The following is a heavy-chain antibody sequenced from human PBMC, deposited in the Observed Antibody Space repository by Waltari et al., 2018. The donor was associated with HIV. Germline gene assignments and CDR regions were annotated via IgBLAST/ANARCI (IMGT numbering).Heavy chain of an antibody. J-gene: IGHJ4*02. CDR1: GDAILSGSSY. Sequence: QVQLQESGSGLVKPSQTLSLTCTVSGDAILSGSSYWTWIRQSAGKGLEWIGRIYTSGSTKYNPSLKSRVTMSIDTSKNQFSLKLISLTAADTAVYYCAREGRDFYDSSGFYLYWGQGTLVAVSS. D-gene: IGHD3-22*01. CDR3: AREGRDFYDSSGFYLY. CDR2: IYTSGST. V-gene: IGHV4-61*02.